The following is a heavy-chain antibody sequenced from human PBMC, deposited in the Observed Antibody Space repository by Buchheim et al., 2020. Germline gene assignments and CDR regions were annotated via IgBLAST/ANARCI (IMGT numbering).Heavy chain of an antibody. CDR3: ARFGSGGLGFDY. V-gene: IGHV4-30-2*01. CDR1: GCSISSGGYS. J-gene: IGHJ4*02. CDR2: IYHIGST. D-gene: IGHD3-10*01. Sequence: QLQLQESGSGLVKPSQTLSLTCAVSGCSISSGGYSWSLIRQPPGKGLEWIWYIYHIGSTYYNPSLNSRVTISVDRSKNQFSLKLSSVTAADTAVYYCARFGSGGLGFDYWGQGTL.